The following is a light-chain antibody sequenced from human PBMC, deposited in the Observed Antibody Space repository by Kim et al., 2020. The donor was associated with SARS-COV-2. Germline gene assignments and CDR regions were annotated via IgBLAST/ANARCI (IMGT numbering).Light chain of an antibody. CDR1: QGISSY. CDR3: QQYYSYPQS. J-gene: IGKJ4*01. CDR2: AAS. Sequence: ASTGDRVTITCRASQGISSYLAWYQQKPGKAPKLLIYAASTLQSGVPSRFSGSGSGTDFTLTISCLQSEDFATYYCQQYYSYPQSFGGGTKVDIK. V-gene: IGKV1-8*01.